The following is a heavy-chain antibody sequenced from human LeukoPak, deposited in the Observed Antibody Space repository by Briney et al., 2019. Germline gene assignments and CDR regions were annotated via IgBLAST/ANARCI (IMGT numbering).Heavy chain of an antibody. D-gene: IGHD7-27*01. Sequence: PGGSLRLSCAASGFTLSSYAMSWVRQAPGKGLEWVSAISDTGNTYHADSVKGRFTISRDNAKNSLYLQMNSLRTEDTAVYYCVRDGSSWGNFDYWGQGTLVSVSS. CDR3: VRDGSSWGNFDY. J-gene: IGHJ4*02. CDR2: ISDTGNT. V-gene: IGHV3-23*01. CDR1: GFTLSSYA.